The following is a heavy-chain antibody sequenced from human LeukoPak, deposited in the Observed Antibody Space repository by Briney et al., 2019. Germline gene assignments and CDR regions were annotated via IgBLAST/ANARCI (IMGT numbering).Heavy chain of an antibody. CDR3: AVATRSFLPDYC. CDR2: IKQDGSEK. CDR1: GFTFSVYW. J-gene: IGHJ4*02. D-gene: IGHD5-12*01. Sequence: GGSLRLSCAASGFTFSVYWMGWVRQAPGKGLEWVANIKQDGSEKYYVDSVKGRFTISRDNAKDSLYLQMNSLRAEDTALYYCAVATRSFLPDYCWGQGTLVTVSS. V-gene: IGHV3-7*01.